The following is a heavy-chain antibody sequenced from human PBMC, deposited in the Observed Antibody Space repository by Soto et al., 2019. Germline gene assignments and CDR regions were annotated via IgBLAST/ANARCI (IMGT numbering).Heavy chain of an antibody. D-gene: IGHD6-6*01. Sequence: SETLSLTCTVSGGSISSYYWSWIRQPPGKGLEWIGYIYYSGSTNYNPSLKSRVTISVDTSKNQFSLKLSSVTAADTAVYYCASSTRQHRAPHYFDYWGQGTLVTVSS. V-gene: IGHV4-59*12. CDR1: GGSISSYY. CDR3: ASSTRQHRAPHYFDY. CDR2: IYYSGST. J-gene: IGHJ4*02.